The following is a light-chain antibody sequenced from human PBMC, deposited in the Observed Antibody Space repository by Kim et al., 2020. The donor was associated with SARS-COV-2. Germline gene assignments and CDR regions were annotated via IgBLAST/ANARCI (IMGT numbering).Light chain of an antibody. CDR1: QSVSSN. J-gene: IGKJ4*01. CDR2: DAY. V-gene: IGKV3-15*01. CDR3: QQYNKWFALS. Sequence: VSPGERATLSCRASQSVSSNIAWYQQKPGQAPRLLIYDAYNRATGVPARFSGSGSGTEFTLTISSLQSEDSAVYHCQQYNKWFALSFGGGTKLEI.